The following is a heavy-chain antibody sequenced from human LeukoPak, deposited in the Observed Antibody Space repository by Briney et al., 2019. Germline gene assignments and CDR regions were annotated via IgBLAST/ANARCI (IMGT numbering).Heavy chain of an antibody. D-gene: IGHD3-10*01. Sequence: SETLSLTCAVYGGSFSGYYWSWIRQPPGKGLEWVGEINHSGSTNYNPSLKSRVTISVDTSKNQFSLKLSSVTAADTAVYYCARGRGVLDYWGQGTLVTVSS. CDR2: INHSGST. CDR1: GGSFSGYY. J-gene: IGHJ4*02. CDR3: ARGRGVLDY. V-gene: IGHV4-34*01.